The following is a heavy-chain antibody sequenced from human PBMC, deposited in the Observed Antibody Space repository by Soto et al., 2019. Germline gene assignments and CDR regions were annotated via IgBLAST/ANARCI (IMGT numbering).Heavy chain of an antibody. D-gene: IGHD1-1*01. CDR2: INAGNGDT. Sequence: ASVKVSCKASRYSFTTYALHWVRQAPGQRLEWMGWINAGNGDTKYSEKFQGRATITRDTSANTAYMELSSLRSEDTSVYYCARDPGTGAALRAYHFDYWGQGTLVTVSS. V-gene: IGHV1-3*01. CDR1: RYSFTTYA. CDR3: ARDPGTGAALRAYHFDY. J-gene: IGHJ4*02.